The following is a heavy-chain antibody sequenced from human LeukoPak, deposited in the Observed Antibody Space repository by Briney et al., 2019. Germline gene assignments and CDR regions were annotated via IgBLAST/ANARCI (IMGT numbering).Heavy chain of an antibody. V-gene: IGHV3-15*01. CDR3: TTANVLLWFGELLLHDY. J-gene: IGHJ4*02. CDR1: GLTFSNAW. D-gene: IGHD3-10*01. Sequence: GGSLRLSCAPSGLTFSNAWMSWVRQPPGKGLEWVGRIKSKTDGGTTDYAAAVKGRFTIPRHDSKNTLYLKMNSQKTEDTDVYYCTTANVLLWFGELLLHDYWGQGTLVTVSS. CDR2: IKSKTDGGTT.